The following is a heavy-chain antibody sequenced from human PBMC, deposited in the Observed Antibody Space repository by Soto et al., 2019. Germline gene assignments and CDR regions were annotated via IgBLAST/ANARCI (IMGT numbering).Heavy chain of an antibody. Sequence: WETLSLTCAVSGGSFSGYIWTWIRQTPGKGLQWIGQINHSGSSIYNPSLKNRVTISTMSNNKFSLELSSVTAADTAVYYCTRGLFSGSSYSGSWYYFDSWGQGTMVTVSS. J-gene: IGHJ4*02. CDR1: GGSFSGYI. V-gene: IGHV4-34*01. D-gene: IGHD1-26*01. CDR2: INHSGSS. CDR3: TRGLFSGSSYSGSWYYFDS.